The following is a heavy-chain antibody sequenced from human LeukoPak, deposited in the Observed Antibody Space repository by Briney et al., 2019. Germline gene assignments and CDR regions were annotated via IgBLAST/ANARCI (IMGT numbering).Heavy chain of an antibody. Sequence: GRSLRLSCAASGFTFSSYGMHWVRQAPGKGLEWVAVISYDGSNKYYADSVKGRFTISRDNSKNTLYLQMNSLRAEDTAVYYCAKQVGFGDHEGAFDIWGQGTMVTVSS. V-gene: IGHV3-30*18. CDR3: AKQVGFGDHEGAFDI. CDR2: ISYDGSNK. D-gene: IGHD3-10*01. J-gene: IGHJ3*02. CDR1: GFTFSSYG.